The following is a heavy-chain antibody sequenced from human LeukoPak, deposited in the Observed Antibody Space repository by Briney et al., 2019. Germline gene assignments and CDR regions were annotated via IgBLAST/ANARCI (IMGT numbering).Heavy chain of an antibody. Sequence: GGSLRLSCAASGFTFSSYEMNWVRQAPGKGLEWVSYISSSGTPIHYADSVKGRFTISRDNAKNSLFLQMNSLRAEDTAVYYCAREKTACGGDCYDSWGQGTLVTVTS. CDR2: ISSSGTPI. D-gene: IGHD2-21*01. J-gene: IGHJ4*02. V-gene: IGHV3-48*03. CDR3: AREKTACGGDCYDS. CDR1: GFTFSSYE.